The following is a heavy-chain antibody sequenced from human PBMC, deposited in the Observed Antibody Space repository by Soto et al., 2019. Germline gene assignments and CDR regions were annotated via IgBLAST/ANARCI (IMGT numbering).Heavy chain of an antibody. CDR2: ISPHNDRT. CDR1: GYNFTSYG. J-gene: IGHJ3*02. D-gene: IGHD6-19*01. V-gene: IGHV1-18*01. CDR3: ARDLYYSSGRYFDHDAFDI. Sequence: QVQLVQSGADVKKPGASVKVSCKASGYNFTSYGISWVRQAPGQGLEWMGWISPHNDRTKYARRFQDRVTMTTETPTSTVYMELGSLRSDDTAVYYCARDLYYSSGRYFDHDAFDIWGQGTVVTV.